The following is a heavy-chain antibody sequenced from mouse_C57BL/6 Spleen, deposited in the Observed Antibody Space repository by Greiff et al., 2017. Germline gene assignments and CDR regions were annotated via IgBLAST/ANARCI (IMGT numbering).Heavy chain of an antibody. J-gene: IGHJ3*01. CDR1: GFNIKDDY. Sequence: DVQLQESGAELVRPGASVKLSCTASGFNIKDDYMHWVKQRPEQGLEWIGWIDPENGDTEYASKFQGKATITADTSSNTAYLQLSSLTSEDTAVYYCTTGDDGWFAYWGQGTLVTVSA. CDR2: IDPENGDT. D-gene: IGHD2-12*01. V-gene: IGHV14-4*01. CDR3: TTGDDGWFAY.